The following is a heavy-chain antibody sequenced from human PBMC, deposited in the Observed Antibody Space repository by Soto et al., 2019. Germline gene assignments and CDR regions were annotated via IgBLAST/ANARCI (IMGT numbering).Heavy chain of an antibody. CDR2: MNPNSGNT. CDR3: ARADYGDYYFDY. D-gene: IGHD4-17*01. CDR1: GYTFTSYD. J-gene: IGHJ4*02. V-gene: IGHV1-8*01. Sequence: ASVKVSCKASGYTFTSYDINWVRQATGQGLEWMGWMNPNSGNTGYAQKFQGRVTMTRNTSISTAYMELSSLRSEDTAVYYCARADYGDYYFDYWGQGTLVTISS.